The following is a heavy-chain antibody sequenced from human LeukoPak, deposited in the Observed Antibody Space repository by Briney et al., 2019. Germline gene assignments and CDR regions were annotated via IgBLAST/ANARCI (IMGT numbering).Heavy chain of an antibody. CDR1: GGSISSGGYS. V-gene: IGHV4-30-2*01. CDR3: ARGLLWFGEFTYYFDY. J-gene: IGHJ4*02. D-gene: IGHD3-10*01. Sequence: PSETLSLTCAVSGGSISSGGYSWSWIRQPPGKGLEWIGYIYHSGSTYYNPSLKSRVTISVDRSKNQFSLKLSSVTAADTAVYYCARGLLWFGEFTYYFDYWGQGTLVTVSS. CDR2: IYHSGST.